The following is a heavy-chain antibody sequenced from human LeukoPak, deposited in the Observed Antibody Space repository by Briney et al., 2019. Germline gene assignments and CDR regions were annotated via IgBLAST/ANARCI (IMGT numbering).Heavy chain of an antibody. CDR1: GFTFTSYS. J-gene: IGHJ4*02. V-gene: IGHV3-7*01. D-gene: IGHD2-8*01. Sequence: PGGSLRLSCEASGFTFTSYSMSWVRQAPGKGLEWVANIKRDGREKYYVDSVKGRFTISRDNAKNSVYLQMNSLRVEDTAVYYCAVMRGHWGQGTLVTVSS. CDR3: AVMRGH. CDR2: IKRDGREK.